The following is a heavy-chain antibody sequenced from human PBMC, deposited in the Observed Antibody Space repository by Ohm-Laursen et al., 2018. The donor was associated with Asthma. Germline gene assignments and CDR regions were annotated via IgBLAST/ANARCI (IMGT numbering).Heavy chain of an antibody. CDR3: AKDKAAAGTRLAFDY. V-gene: IGHV3-30*18. D-gene: IGHD6-13*01. J-gene: IGHJ4*02. CDR2: ISYDGSNK. CDR1: GFTFSSYG. Sequence: SLRLSCSASGFTFSSYGMHWVRQAPGKGLEWVAVISYDGSNKYYADSVKGRFTISRDNSRNTLYLQMNSLRAEDTAVYYCAKDKAAAGTRLAFDYWGQGTLVTVSS.